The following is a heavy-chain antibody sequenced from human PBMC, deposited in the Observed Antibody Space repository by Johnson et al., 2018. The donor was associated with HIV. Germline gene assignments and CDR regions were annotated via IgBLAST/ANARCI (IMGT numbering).Heavy chain of an antibody. J-gene: IGHJ3*02. CDR3: ARACRDGYTCDAFDI. D-gene: IGHD5-24*01. CDR2: ISSDGSSK. CDR1: GFTFSSYT. V-gene: IGHV3-30*14. Sequence: QVQLVESGGGVVRPGKSLRLSCAASGFTFSSYTMHWVRQAPGKGLEWVAVISSDGSSKQYADSVRDRLTFSRDNSKNTLYLQMNSLRAEDTAVYYCARACRDGYTCDAFDIWGQGTMVTVSS.